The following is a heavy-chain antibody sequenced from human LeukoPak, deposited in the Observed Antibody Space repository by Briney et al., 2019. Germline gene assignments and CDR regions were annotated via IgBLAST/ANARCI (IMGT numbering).Heavy chain of an antibody. CDR3: ARAKAAAATIDY. Sequence: SETLSLTCTVSGGSISSYYWSWIRQPPGKGLEWIGYIYYSGSTNYNPSLKSRVTISVDTSKNQFSLKLSSVTAADTAVYYCARAKAAAATIDYWGQGTLVTVSS. D-gene: IGHD6-13*01. CDR2: IYYSGST. V-gene: IGHV4-59*01. J-gene: IGHJ4*02. CDR1: GGSISSYY.